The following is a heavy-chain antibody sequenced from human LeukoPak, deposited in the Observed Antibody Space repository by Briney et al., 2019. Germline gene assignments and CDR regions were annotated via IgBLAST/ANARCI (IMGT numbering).Heavy chain of an antibody. Sequence: GGSPRLSCAASGFTFSSYGMSWVRQAPGKGLEWVSGISGSGGTTYCGDSMKGRFTISRDSSKSTLYLQMDSLRSEDTAVYYCAKDGQQVRPRNFDSWGQGTLVTVSS. CDR3: AKDGQQVRPRNFDS. V-gene: IGHV3-23*01. D-gene: IGHD6-13*01. CDR2: ISGSGGTT. J-gene: IGHJ4*02. CDR1: GFTFSSYG.